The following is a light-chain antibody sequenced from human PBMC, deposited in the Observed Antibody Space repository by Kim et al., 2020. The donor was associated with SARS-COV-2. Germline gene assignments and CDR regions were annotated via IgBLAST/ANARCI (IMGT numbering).Light chain of an antibody. J-gene: IGLJ2*01. CDR1: SSDVGGYNY. CDR3: SSYTSSSTVV. CDR2: DVS. Sequence: GQSITISCTRTSSDVGGYNYVSWYQQHPGKAPKLMIYDVSKRPSGVSKRFAGYKSGNTASLTISGLQAEDEADYYCSSYTSSSTVVFGGGTKLTVL. V-gene: IGLV2-14*04.